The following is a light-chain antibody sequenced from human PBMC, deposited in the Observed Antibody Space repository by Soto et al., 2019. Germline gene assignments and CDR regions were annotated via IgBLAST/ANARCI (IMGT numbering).Light chain of an antibody. J-gene: IGKJ1*01. CDR3: QRSYSIPQWT. CDR1: QSFSNN. V-gene: IGKV3-15*01. Sequence: EIVMTQSPATLSVSPGERATLSCRASQSFSNNLAWYQQQPGQAPRLLIYGASTRATGLPARFSGSGSGTDFTLTISSLKLEDFAAYYYQRSYSIPQWTFGQGTKVDIK. CDR2: GAS.